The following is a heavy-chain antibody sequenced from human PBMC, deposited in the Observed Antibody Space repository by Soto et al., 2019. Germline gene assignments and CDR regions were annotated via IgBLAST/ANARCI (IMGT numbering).Heavy chain of an antibody. CDR1: GFTFRSYA. CDR2: ISDSGDSR. J-gene: IGHJ3*02. V-gene: IGHV3-23*01. CDR3: ARNGYCSSTSCYTSAFDI. Sequence: EVQLLESGGSLIQPGGSLRLSCADSGFTFRSYAMSWVRQAPGKGLEWVSAISDSGDSRYYADSVKGRFTIPRDNSKNTLYLQMNSLRAEDTAVYYCARNGYCSSTSCYTSAFDIWGQGTMVTVSS. D-gene: IGHD2-2*02.